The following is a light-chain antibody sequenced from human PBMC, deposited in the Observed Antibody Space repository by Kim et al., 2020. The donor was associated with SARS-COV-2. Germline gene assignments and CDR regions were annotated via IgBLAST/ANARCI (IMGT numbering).Light chain of an antibody. CDR2: QDS. CDR3: QAWDSSTYYV. Sequence: VSSGQTASITCSGDKLGDKYACWYKQKPGQSPVLVIYQDSKRPSGIPERFSGSNSGNTATLTISGTQAMDEADYYCQAWDSSTYYVFGTGTKVTVL. V-gene: IGLV3-1*01. J-gene: IGLJ1*01. CDR1: KLGDKY.